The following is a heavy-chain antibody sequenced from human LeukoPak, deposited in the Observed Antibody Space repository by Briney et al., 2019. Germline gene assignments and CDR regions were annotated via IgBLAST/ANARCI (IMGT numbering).Heavy chain of an antibody. Sequence: PGRSLRLSCAASGFTFSSYGMHWVRQAPGKGLEWVAVMWYDGSNKYYADSVRGRFTISRDNSKNTLYLQMNSLRAEDTAVYYCAMTYSSSWPSLDYWGQGTLVTVSS. CDR3: AMTYSSSWPSLDY. D-gene: IGHD6-13*01. CDR1: GFTFSSYG. J-gene: IGHJ4*02. V-gene: IGHV3-33*01. CDR2: MWYDGSNK.